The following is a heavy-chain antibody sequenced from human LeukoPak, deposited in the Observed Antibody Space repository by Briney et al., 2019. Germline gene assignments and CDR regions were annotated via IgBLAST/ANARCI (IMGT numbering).Heavy chain of an antibody. CDR2: ISYDGSNK. J-gene: IGHJ3*02. V-gene: IGHV3-30*19. Sequence: PGGSLRLSCAASGFTFSSYGMHWVRQAPGKGLEWVAVISYDGSNKYYADSVKGRFTISRDNSKNTLYLQMNSLRAEDTAVYYCASGWLENAFDIWGQGTMVTVSS. CDR1: GFTFSSYG. CDR3: ASGWLENAFDI. D-gene: IGHD5-12*01.